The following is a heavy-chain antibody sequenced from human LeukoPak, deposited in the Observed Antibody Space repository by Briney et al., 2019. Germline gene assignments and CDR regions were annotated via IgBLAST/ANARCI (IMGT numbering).Heavy chain of an antibody. CDR1: GYTFTSYG. CDR3: ARGSLGGYSYGSFSLYYYYYYMDV. CDR2: ISAYNGNT. Sequence: ASVKVSCKASGYTFTSYGISWVRQAPGQGLEWMGWISAYNGNTNYAQKLQGRVTMTTDTSTSTAYMELRSLRSDDTAVYYCARGSLGGYSYGSFSLYYYYYYMDVWGKGTTVTISS. D-gene: IGHD5-18*01. V-gene: IGHV1-18*01. J-gene: IGHJ6*03.